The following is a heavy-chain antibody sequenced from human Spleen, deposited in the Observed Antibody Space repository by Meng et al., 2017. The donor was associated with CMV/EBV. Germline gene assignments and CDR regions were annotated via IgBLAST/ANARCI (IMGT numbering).Heavy chain of an antibody. Sequence: GASLKISCAASGFTFSSYAMHWVRQAPGKGLEWVAVISYDGSNKYYADSVKGRFTISRDNSKNTLYLQMNSLRAEDTAVYYCARLYGSAFDIWGQGTMVTVSS. CDR1: GFTFSSYA. D-gene: IGHD4-17*01. V-gene: IGHV3-30-3*01. J-gene: IGHJ3*02. CDR3: ARLYGSAFDI. CDR2: ISYDGSNK.